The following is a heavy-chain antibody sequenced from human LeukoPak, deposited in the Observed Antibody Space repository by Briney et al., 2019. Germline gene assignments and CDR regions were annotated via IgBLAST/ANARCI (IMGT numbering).Heavy chain of an antibody. Sequence: GGSLRLSCAASGFTFSSNYMSWVRQAPGKGLEWVSVIYSGGSTYYADSVKGRFTISRDNSKNTLYLQMNSLRAEDTAVYYCARGLDYGDLTPGYWGQGTLVTVSS. D-gene: IGHD4-17*01. CDR3: ARGLDYGDLTPGY. CDR2: IYSGGST. J-gene: IGHJ4*02. V-gene: IGHV3-53*01. CDR1: GFTFSSNY.